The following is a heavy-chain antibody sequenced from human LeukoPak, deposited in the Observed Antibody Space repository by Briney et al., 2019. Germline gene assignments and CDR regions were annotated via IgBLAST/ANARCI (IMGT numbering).Heavy chain of an antibody. CDR2: IIPIFGTA. Sequence: SVKVSCKASGGTFSNYAFSWVRQAPGQGLEWMGGIIPIFGTANYAQKFQGRVTITADESTSTAYMELSSLRSEDTAVYYCASVLSSGYYYISYWGQGTLVTVSS. V-gene: IGHV1-69*01. CDR1: GGTFSNYA. D-gene: IGHD3-22*01. J-gene: IGHJ4*02. CDR3: ASVLSSGYYYISY.